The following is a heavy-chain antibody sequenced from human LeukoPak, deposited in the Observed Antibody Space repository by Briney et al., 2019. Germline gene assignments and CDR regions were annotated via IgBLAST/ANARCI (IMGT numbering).Heavy chain of an antibody. CDR2: INPNSGGT. Sequence: ASVKVSCKTSGYTFPSYGISWVRQAPGQGLEWMGWINPNSGGTNYAQNFQGMVTMTRATSISTAYMELSRLRSDDTAVYYCARARGDYYGSGSRAFDIWGQGTMVTVSS. J-gene: IGHJ3*02. D-gene: IGHD3-10*01. V-gene: IGHV1-2*02. CDR1: GYTFPSYG. CDR3: ARARGDYYGSGSRAFDI.